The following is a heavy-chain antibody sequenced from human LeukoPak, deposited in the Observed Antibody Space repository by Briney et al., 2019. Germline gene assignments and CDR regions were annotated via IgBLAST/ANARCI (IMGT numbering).Heavy chain of an antibody. V-gene: IGHV3-21*01. CDR1: GCTFISDS. Sequence: GGSLRLSCAASGCTFISDSMNWVRQAPGKGLEWVSSISSSNYIYYAESVTGRFTISRDNAKNSLYLQMNSLRAEDTAVYYCARDRSYSNSMDVWGQGTTVTVSS. D-gene: IGHD4-11*01. J-gene: IGHJ6*02. CDR3: ARDRSYSNSMDV. CDR2: ISSSNYI.